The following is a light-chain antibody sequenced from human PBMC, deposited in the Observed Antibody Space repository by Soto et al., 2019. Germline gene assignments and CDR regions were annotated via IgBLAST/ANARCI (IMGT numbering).Light chain of an antibody. CDR3: QQYNSYSRT. V-gene: IGKV1-5*03. CDR1: QSISSW. J-gene: IGKJ1*01. CDR2: KAS. Sequence: DIQMTQSPSTLSASVGDRVTITCRASQSISSWLAWYQQKPGKAPKLLIYKASSLESGVPSSFSGSGSGTEFTLTISSLQPDDFGTYYCQQYNSYSRTFGQGTKVEIK.